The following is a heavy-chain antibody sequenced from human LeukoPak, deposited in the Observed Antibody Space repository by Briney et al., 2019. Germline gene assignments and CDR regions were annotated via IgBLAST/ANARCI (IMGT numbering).Heavy chain of an antibody. CDR2: ISGSTGGTK. D-gene: IGHD1-14*01. CDR1: GLTFSSYD. V-gene: IGHV3-48*03. Sequence: AGGSLRLSCAASGLTFSSYDMNWVRQAPGKGLEWVSYISGSTGGTKYYADSVKGRFTISRDNAKNSLYLQMNSLRAEDTAVYYCARDLAVPENAFDIWGQGTMVTVSS. CDR3: ARDLAVPENAFDI. J-gene: IGHJ3*02.